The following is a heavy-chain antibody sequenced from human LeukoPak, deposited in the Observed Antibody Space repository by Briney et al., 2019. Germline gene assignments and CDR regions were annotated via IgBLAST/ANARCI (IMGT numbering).Heavy chain of an antibody. J-gene: IGHJ6*02. CDR2: INHSGST. Sequence: KSSETLSLTCAVYGGSFSGYYWSWIRQPPGKGLEWIGEINHSGSTNYNPSLKSRVTISVDTSKNQFSLKLSSVTAADTAVYYCARGAYFDWLFRDYYYGMDVWGQGTTVTVSS. CDR3: ARGAYFDWLFRDYYYGMDV. V-gene: IGHV4-34*01. CDR1: GGSFSGYY. D-gene: IGHD3-9*01.